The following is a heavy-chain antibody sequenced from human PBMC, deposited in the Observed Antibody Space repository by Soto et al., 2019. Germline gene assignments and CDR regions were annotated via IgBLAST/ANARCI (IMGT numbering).Heavy chain of an antibody. CDR2: IYYTGYT. CDR1: GGSISSYY. Sequence: QVQLQESGPGLVKPSETLSLTCTVSGGSISSYYWSWIRQPPGKGLEWIGYIYYTGYTNYNPSLKSRVTISVGTSKIQFSLNVSSVTAADTAVYYCARVKWFGECGFDYWGQGTLVTVSS. D-gene: IGHD3-10*01. V-gene: IGHV4-59*01. J-gene: IGHJ4*02. CDR3: ARVKWFGECGFDY.